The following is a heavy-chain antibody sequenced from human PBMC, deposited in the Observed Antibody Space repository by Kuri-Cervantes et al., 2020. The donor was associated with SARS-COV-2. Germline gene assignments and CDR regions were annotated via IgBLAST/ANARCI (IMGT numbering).Heavy chain of an antibody. CDR3: ARARVGVFDF. Sequence: GESLKISCAASGFTFNTCAMHWVRQAPGKGLEWVAMVSSDGTNQSYADSVKGRFTISGDNSKNTLHLQIISLRTEDTGVFYCARARVGVFDFWGQGALVTVSS. D-gene: IGHD2-21*01. J-gene: IGHJ4*02. V-gene: IGHV3-30*04. CDR2: VSSDGTNQ. CDR1: GFTFNTCA.